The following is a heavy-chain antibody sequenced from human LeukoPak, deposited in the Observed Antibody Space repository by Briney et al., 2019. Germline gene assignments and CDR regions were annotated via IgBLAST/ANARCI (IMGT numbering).Heavy chain of an antibody. Sequence: ASVKVSCKPSGYTFTDYYLHLVREAPGQGLEWMGWINPNTGATIYAEKFQGRVTMTRDTSIDTAYMEMRSLRSDDTAVYYCARDRVGSGWPRPWYFEFWGQGTLITVSS. V-gene: IGHV1-2*02. J-gene: IGHJ4*02. CDR1: GYTFTDYY. D-gene: IGHD6-19*01. CDR2: INPNTGAT. CDR3: ARDRVGSGWPRPWYFEF.